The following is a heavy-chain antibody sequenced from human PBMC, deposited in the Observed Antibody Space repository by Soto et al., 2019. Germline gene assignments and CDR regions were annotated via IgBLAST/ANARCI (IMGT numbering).Heavy chain of an antibody. CDR1: GGTFSSYT. D-gene: IGHD2-21*02. Sequence: SVKVSCKASGGTFSSYTISWVRQAPGQGLEWMGRIIPILGIANYAQKFQGRVTITADKPTSTAYMELSSLRSEDTAVYYCARAEGGDYGPVGAFDIWGQGTMVTVSS. J-gene: IGHJ3*02. CDR2: IIPILGIA. CDR3: ARAEGGDYGPVGAFDI. V-gene: IGHV1-69*02.